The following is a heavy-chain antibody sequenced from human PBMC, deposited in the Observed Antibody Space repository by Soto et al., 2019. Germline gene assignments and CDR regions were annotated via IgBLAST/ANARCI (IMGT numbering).Heavy chain of an antibody. Sequence: SETLSLTCAVYGGSFSGYYWSWIRQPPGKGLEWIGEINHSGSTNYNPSLKSRVTISVDTSKNQFSLKLSSVTAADTAVYYCAXXXENDGSGSYRNYYYYMDVWGKGTTVTVSS. CDR2: INHSGST. D-gene: IGHD3-10*01. CDR3: AXXXENDGSGSYRNYYYYMDV. CDR1: GGSFSGYY. J-gene: IGHJ6*03. V-gene: IGHV4-34*01.